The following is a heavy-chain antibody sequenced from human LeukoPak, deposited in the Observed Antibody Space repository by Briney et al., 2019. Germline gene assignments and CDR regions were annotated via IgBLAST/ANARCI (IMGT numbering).Heavy chain of an antibody. CDR1: GYTFTGYY. D-gene: IGHD3-22*01. CDR3: AGARDSSGYTVDY. V-gene: IGHV1-2*04. Sequence: VASVKVSCKASGYTFTGYYMHWVRQAPGQGLEWMGWINPNSGGTNYAQKFQGWVTMTRDTSISTAYMELSRLRSDDTAVYYCAGARDSSGYTVDYWGQGTLVTVSS. CDR2: INPNSGGT. J-gene: IGHJ4*02.